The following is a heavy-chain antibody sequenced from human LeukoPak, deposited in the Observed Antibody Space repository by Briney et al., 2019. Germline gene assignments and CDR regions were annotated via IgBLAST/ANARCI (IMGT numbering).Heavy chain of an antibody. CDR2: ISASGDST. CDR3: AKTRARVVVAATCDY. J-gene: IGHJ4*02. V-gene: IGHV3-23*01. Sequence: GGSLRLSCAASGFTFSNYWMSWVRQAPGKGLEWVSTISASGDSTYYADSVKGRFTISRDNSKNTLYLQMNSLRAEDTAVYYCAKTRARVVVAATCDYWGQGTLVTVSS. D-gene: IGHD2-15*01. CDR1: GFTFSNYW.